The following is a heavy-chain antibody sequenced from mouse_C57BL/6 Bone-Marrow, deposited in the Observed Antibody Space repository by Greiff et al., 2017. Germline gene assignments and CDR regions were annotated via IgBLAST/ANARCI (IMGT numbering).Heavy chain of an antibody. CDR1: GYTFTSYW. Sequence: VQLQQPGAELVMPGASVKLSCKASGYTFTSYWMHWVHQRPGQGLEWIGEIDPSDSYTYYTQKFKGQFTLTVDKSSSTAYMQLSSLTSEDSAVYYCARSAYYSNLYAMDYWGQGTSVTVSS. D-gene: IGHD2-5*01. V-gene: IGHV1-69*01. CDR2: IDPSDSYT. J-gene: IGHJ4*01. CDR3: ARSAYYSNLYAMDY.